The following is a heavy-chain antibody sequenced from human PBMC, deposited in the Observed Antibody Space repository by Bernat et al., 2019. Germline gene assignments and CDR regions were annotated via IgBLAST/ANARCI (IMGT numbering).Heavy chain of an antibody. D-gene: IGHD3-10*01. J-gene: IGHJ4*02. V-gene: IGHV3-21*01. CDR1: GFTFSSYS. CDR2: ISSSSSYI. CDR3: ARRGVRGVKAPSDY. Sequence: EVQLVESGGGLVKPGGSLRLSCAASGFTFSSYSMNWVRQAPGKGLEWVSSISSSSSYIYYADSVKGRFTISRDNAMNSLYLQMNSLRAEDTAVYYCARRGVRGVKAPSDYWGQGTLVTVSS.